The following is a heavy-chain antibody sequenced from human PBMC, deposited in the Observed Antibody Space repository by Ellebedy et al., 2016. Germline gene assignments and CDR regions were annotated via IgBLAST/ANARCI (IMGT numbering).Heavy chain of an antibody. J-gene: IGHJ4*02. Sequence: GGSLRLXCAASGFTFSDHYMDWVRQSPGKGLEWVGRIRKTDKSYSTEYAASVKGRFTISRDDSKNSLYLQMNNLKTEDTAVYYCARGAYCGGDCHVPFDYWGQGTLVTVSS. CDR1: GFTFSDHY. D-gene: IGHD2-21*02. CDR2: IRKTDKSYST. V-gene: IGHV3-72*01. CDR3: ARGAYCGGDCHVPFDY.